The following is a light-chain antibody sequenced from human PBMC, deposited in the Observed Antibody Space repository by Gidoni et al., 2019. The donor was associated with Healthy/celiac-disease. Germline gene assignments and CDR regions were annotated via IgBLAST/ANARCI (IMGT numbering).Light chain of an antibody. J-gene: IGKJ1*01. CDR1: QDISNY. CDR2: DAS. V-gene: IGKV1-33*01. CDR3: QQYDNLPPTWT. Sequence: DIQMTQSPSSLSASVGDRVTITCQASQDISNYLNWYQQKPGKAPKLLIYDASNLETGDPSRFSGSGSGTDFTFTISSLQPEDIATYYCQQYDNLPPTWTFGQGTKVEIK.